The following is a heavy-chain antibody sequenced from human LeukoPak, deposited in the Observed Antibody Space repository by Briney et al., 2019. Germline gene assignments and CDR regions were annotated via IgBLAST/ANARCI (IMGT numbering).Heavy chain of an antibody. CDR2: ISYDVTNK. V-gene: IGHV3-30-3*01. D-gene: IGHD6-19*01. Sequence: GSLRLSCAASGFTFSSYAMHWVRQAPGKGLEWVAIISYDVTNKYYADSVKGRFTISRDNSKNTLYLQMNSLRAEDTAVYYCAREGTVAGPYYFDYWGQGTLVTVSS. CDR1: GFTFSSYA. J-gene: IGHJ4*02. CDR3: AREGTVAGPYYFDY.